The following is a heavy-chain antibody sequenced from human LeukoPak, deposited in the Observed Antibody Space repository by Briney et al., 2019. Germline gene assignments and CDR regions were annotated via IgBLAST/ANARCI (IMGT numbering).Heavy chain of an antibody. CDR1: GGSFSGYY. Sequence: SETLSLTCAVHGGSFSGYYWSWIRQPPGKGLEWIGEINHSGSTNYNPSLKSRVTISVDTSKNQFSLKLSSVTAADTAVYYCARSQAAADGYYYYYMDVWGKGTTVTVSS. CDR3: ARSQAAADGYYYYYMDV. V-gene: IGHV4-34*01. J-gene: IGHJ6*03. D-gene: IGHD6-13*01. CDR2: INHSGST.